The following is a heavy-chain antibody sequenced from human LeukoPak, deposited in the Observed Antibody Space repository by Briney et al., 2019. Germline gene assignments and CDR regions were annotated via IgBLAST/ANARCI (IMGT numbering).Heavy chain of an antibody. V-gene: IGHV4-4*07. D-gene: IGHD6-6*01. J-gene: IGHJ3*01. CDR1: GGSISSYY. Sequence: SETLSLTCTVSGGSISSYYWSWIRQSAGSGLEWIGRYYTSGRTNYNPSFQSRVTISADKSKNQFSLELKSVAAADTAVYYCARTLVQAFDVWGQGTMVSISS. CDR2: YYTSGRT. CDR3: ARTLVQAFDV.